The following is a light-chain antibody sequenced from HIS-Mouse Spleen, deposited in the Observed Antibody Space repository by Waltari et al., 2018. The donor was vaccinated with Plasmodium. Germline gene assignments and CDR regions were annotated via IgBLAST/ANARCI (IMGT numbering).Light chain of an antibody. Sequence: QSALTQPPSASGSPGQSVTISCSGTSSAVVGYNHCPWYQQHPGKAPKLMIYEVSKRPSGVPDRFSGSKSGNTASLTVSGLQAEDEADYYCSSYAGSNNLVFGGGTKLTVL. CDR1: SSAVVGYNH. CDR3: SSYAGSNNLV. J-gene: IGLJ2*01. CDR2: EVS. V-gene: IGLV2-8*01.